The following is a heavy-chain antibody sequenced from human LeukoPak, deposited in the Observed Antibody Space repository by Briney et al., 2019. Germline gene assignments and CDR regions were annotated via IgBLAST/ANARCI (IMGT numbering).Heavy chain of an antibody. CDR2: IYYSGST. Sequence: SETLSLTCTVSGASISSYYWSWIRQPPGKGLEWIGYIYYSGSTNYNPSLKSRVTISVDTSKNQFSLKLSSVTAADTAVYYCARDLGPGMAAAGAWFDPWGQGTLVTVSS. D-gene: IGHD6-13*01. CDR3: ARDLGPGMAAAGAWFDP. J-gene: IGHJ5*02. CDR1: GASISSYY. V-gene: IGHV4-59*12.